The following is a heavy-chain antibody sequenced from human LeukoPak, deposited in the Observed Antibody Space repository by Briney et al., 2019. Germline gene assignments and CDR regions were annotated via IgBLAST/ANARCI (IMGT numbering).Heavy chain of an antibody. Sequence: SETLSLTCTVSGGSISSGGYSWSWIRQPPGKGLEWIGYIYHSGSTYYNPSLKSRVTISVDRSKNQFSLKLSSVTAADTAVYYCARGGGTVTWGQGTLVTVSS. CDR2: IYHSGST. CDR1: GGSISSGGYS. CDR3: ARGGGTVT. J-gene: IGHJ5*02. V-gene: IGHV4-30-2*01. D-gene: IGHD3-16*01.